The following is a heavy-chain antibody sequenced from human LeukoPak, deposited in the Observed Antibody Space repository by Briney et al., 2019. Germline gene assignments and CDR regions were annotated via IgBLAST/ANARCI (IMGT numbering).Heavy chain of an antibody. D-gene: IGHD5-24*01. V-gene: IGHV3-74*01. CDR2: INSDGGST. J-gene: IGHJ4*02. CDR1: EFTFSSYW. CDR3: ARRIQGMAPYYFDY. Sequence: GGSLRLSCTASEFTFSSYWMHWVRQAPGKGLVWVSRINSDGGSTSYADSVKGRFTISRDNAKNTLYLQMNSLRAEGTAVYYCARRIQGMAPYYFDYWGQGTLVTVSS.